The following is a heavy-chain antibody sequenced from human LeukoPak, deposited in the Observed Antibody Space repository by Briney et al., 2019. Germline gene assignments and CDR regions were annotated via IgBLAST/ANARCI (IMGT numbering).Heavy chain of an antibody. CDR3: ARNKRADI. D-gene: IGHD1/OR15-1a*01. V-gene: IGHV3-7*01. CDR1: GFSFSDYW. CDR2: IKQDGSEK. J-gene: IGHJ3*02. Sequence: HGGSLRLSCAASGFSFSDYWMSWVRQAPGKGLEWVANIKQDGSEKNYVDSMKGRFTISRDNAKNSLSLQMISLRAEDTAVYYCARNKRADIWGQGTMVTVSS.